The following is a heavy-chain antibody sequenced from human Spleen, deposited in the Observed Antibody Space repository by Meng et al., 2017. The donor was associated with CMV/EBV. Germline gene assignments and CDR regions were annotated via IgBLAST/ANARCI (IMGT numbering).Heavy chain of an antibody. J-gene: IGHJ4*02. Sequence: GESLKISCAASGFTFCSYSMNWVRQAPGKGLEWVSSISSSSSYIYYADSVKGRFTISRDNAKNSLYRQMNSLRAEDKAVYYCAIEDYYGSGTQYYWGQVTLVTVSS. V-gene: IGHV3-21*01. CDR1: GFTFCSYS. CDR3: AIEDYYGSGTQYY. D-gene: IGHD3-10*01. CDR2: ISSSSSYI.